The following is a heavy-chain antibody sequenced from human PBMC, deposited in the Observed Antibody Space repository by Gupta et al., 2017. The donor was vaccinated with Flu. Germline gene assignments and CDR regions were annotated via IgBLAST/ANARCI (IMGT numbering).Heavy chain of an antibody. Sequence: VRQAPGKGLEWVAVISYDGDSEQYADSVKGRFTISRDNSENTLFLHMHSLRPADSAMYFCAKELHNWDFAFAYWGQGAPVTVSS. J-gene: IGHJ4*02. D-gene: IGHD1-1*01. V-gene: IGHV3-30*18. CDR2: ISYDGDSE. CDR3: AKELHNWDFAFAY.